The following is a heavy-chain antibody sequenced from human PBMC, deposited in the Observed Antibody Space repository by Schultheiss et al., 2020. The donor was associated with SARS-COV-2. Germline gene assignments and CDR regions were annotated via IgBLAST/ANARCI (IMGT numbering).Heavy chain of an antibody. CDR3: TTDQTF. D-gene: IGHD2/OR15-2a*01. Sequence: SWIRQPPGKGLEWVGRIKSKTDGGTTDYAAPVKGRFTISRDDSKNTLYLQMNSLKTEDTAVYYCTTDQTFRGQGTLVTVSS. CDR2: IKSKTDGGTT. J-gene: IGHJ4*02. V-gene: IGHV3-15*01.